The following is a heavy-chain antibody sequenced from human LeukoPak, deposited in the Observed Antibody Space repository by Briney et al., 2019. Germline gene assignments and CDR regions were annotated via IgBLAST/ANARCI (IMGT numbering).Heavy chain of an antibody. CDR1: GFTFSDYY. D-gene: IGHD3-16*02. J-gene: IGHJ4*02. V-gene: IGHV3-11*04. CDR2: ISSSGTTI. Sequence: GGSLRLSCAASGFTFSDYYMSWIRQAPGKGLEWVSYISSSGTTIYYADSVKGRFTISRDNAKNSLYLQMNSLRAEDAAVYYCARDGDYVWGSYRRFDYWGQGTLVTVSS. CDR3: ARDGDYVWGSYRRFDY.